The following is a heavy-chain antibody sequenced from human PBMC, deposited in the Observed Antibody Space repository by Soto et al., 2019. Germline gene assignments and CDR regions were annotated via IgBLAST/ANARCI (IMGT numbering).Heavy chain of an antibody. J-gene: IGHJ6*02. V-gene: IGHV3-64D*06. CDR2: ISNSGGNT. D-gene: IGHD3-10*01. Sequence: GGSLRLSCAASGLTFSSYWMHWVRQAPGKGLEYVSTISNSGGNTYYTDSVKGRFTISRDNSKNTLYLQMSSLRAEDTAVYYCVKGYVSRGAHDYGLDAWGQGTTVTVSS. CDR1: GLTFSSYW. CDR3: VKGYVSRGAHDYGLDA.